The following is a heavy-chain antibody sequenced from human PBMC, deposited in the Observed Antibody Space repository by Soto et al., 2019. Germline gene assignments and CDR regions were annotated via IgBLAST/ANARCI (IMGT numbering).Heavy chain of an antibody. V-gene: IGHV3-11*01. J-gene: IGHJ6*02. D-gene: IGHD3-10*01. CDR2: ISSVGTTT. CDR3: ARDQEGSGSHWLGYKYYGMDA. Sequence: GVSLRLSFAASGFTISDYYMTWIRQAPGKGLEWVSYISSVGTTTYYAESVKGRFSISMDDATNSLYLQMNSLTAEDTAVYYCARDQEGSGSHWLGYKYYGMDAWGQGT. CDR1: GFTISDYY.